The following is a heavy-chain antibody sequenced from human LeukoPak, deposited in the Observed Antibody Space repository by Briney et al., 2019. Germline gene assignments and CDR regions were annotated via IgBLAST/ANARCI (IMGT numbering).Heavy chain of an antibody. V-gene: IGHV4-34*01. D-gene: IGHD6-19*01. CDR3: ARVSSGWTSVDY. J-gene: IGHJ4*02. CDR1: GGSFSGYY. CDR2: INHSGST. Sequence: SETLSLTCAVYGGSFSGYYWSWIRQPPGKGLEWIGEINHSGSTNYNPSLKSRVTISVDTSKNQFSLKLSSVTAADTAVYYCARVSSGWTSVDYWGQETLVTVSS.